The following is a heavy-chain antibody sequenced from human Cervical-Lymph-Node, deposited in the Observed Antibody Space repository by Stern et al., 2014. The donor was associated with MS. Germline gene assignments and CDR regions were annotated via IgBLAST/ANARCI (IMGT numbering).Heavy chain of an antibody. D-gene: IGHD2-21*02. CDR2: INPNGGRS. CDR1: GYTFRHYY. Sequence: QLVQSGAEVKKPGASVKVSCKASGYTFRHYYMHWVRQAPGQGLEWMGIINPNGGRSSHAQNFQGRMTMTRDTSTSTIYMELSSLRSEDTAVYYCARGGDCGGDCNSIFQHWGQGTLVTVSS. CDR3: ARGGDCGGDCNSIFQH. V-gene: IGHV1-46*03. J-gene: IGHJ1*01.